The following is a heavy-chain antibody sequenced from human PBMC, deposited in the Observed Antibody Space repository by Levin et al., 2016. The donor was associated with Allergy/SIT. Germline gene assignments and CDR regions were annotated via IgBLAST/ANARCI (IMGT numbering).Heavy chain of an antibody. J-gene: IGHJ5*02. CDR2: ISYHGSDK. D-gene: IGHD6-6*01. V-gene: IGHV3-30*03. Sequence: GGSLRLSCAASGVVVSNYGMHWVRQAPGKGLEWVAFISYHGSDKHYADSVKGRFTISRDNSKSTMFLQMSSVRSEDTAVYYCAGEVYGSSYDFDPWGQGTLVTVSS. CDR1: GVVVSNYG. CDR3: AGEVYGSSYDFDP.